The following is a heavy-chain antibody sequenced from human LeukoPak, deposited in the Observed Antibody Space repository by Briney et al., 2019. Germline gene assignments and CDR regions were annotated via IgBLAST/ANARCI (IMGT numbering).Heavy chain of an antibody. V-gene: IGHV3-53*01. CDR2: IYSGGST. CDR1: GFTVSNNY. J-gene: IGHJ4*02. Sequence: GGSLRLSCAASGFTVSNNYMSWVRQAPGKGLEWVSLIYSGGSTKYADSVKGRFTISRDNSRNTLYLEVNSLRAEDTAVYYCAGYSSFDCWGQGTLVTVSS. CDR3: AGYSSFDC. D-gene: IGHD3-22*01.